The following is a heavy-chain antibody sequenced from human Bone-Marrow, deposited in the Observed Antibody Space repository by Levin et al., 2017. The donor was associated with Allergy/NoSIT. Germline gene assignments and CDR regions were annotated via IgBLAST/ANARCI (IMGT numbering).Heavy chain of an antibody. CDR2: ISYDGSNK. J-gene: IGHJ3*02. Sequence: GGSLRLSCAASGFTFSSYGMHWVRQAPGKGLEWVAVISYDGSNKYYADSVKGRFTISRDNSKNTLYLQMNSLRAEDTAVYYCAKSLRYFDWLSPNDAFDIWGQGTMVTVSS. V-gene: IGHV3-30*18. D-gene: IGHD3-9*01. CDR1: GFTFSSYG. CDR3: AKSLRYFDWLSPNDAFDI.